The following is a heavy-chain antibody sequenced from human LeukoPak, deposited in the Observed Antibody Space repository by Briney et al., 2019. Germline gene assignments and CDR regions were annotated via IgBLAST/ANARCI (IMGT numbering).Heavy chain of an antibody. CDR1: GFTFSSYA. CDR2: ISYDGSNK. CDR3: AREGTLGVYFDY. J-gene: IGHJ4*02. V-gene: IGHV3-30-3*01. Sequence: GRSLRLSCAASGFTFSSYAMHWVRRAPGKGLKWVAVISYDGSNKYYADSVKGRFTISRDNSKNTLYLQMNSLRAEDTAVYYCAREGTLGVYFDYWGQGTLVTVSS.